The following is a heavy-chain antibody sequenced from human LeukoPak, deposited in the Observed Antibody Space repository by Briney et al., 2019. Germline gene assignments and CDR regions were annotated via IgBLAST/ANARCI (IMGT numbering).Heavy chain of an antibody. V-gene: IGHV3-48*03. D-gene: IGHD5-18*01. Sequence: GGSLRLSCGASGFTFSSYEMNWVRQAPGKGLEWVSYISSSGSTIYYADSVKGRFTISRDNAKNSLYLQMNSLRAEDTAVYYCARDLYSYPYGYYYYGMDVWGQGTTVTVSS. CDR3: ARDLYSYPYGYYYYGMDV. J-gene: IGHJ6*02. CDR1: GFTFSSYE. CDR2: ISSSGSTI.